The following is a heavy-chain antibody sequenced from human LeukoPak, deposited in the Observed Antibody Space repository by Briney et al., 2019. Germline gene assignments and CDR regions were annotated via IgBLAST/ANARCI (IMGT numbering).Heavy chain of an antibody. V-gene: IGHV3-7*03. CDR2: IKQDGSEK. CDR3: ASMAGDGLDAFWI. CDR1: GFTFSSYW. J-gene: IGHJ3*02. Sequence: GGSLRLSCAASGFTFSSYWMSWVRQAPGKGLEWVANIKQDGSEKYYVDSVKGRFTISRDNAKNSLYLQMNSLRRENSSVYYGASMAGDGLDAFWIWGQGRMGTVSS. D-gene: IGHD2-8*01.